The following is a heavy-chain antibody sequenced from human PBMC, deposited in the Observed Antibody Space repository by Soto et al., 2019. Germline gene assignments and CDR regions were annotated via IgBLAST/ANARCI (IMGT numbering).Heavy chain of an antibody. CDR1: GGSISSSSYY. V-gene: IGHV4-39*01. CDR2: IYCSGST. J-gene: IGHJ3*02. D-gene: IGHD6-6*01. Sequence: SETLSLTCTVSGGSISSSSYYWGWIRQPPGKGLEWIGSIYCSGSTYYNPSLKSRVTISVDTSKNQFSLKLSSVTAADTAVYYCARRSQYSSSPADAFDIWGQGTMVTVS. CDR3: ARRSQYSSSPADAFDI.